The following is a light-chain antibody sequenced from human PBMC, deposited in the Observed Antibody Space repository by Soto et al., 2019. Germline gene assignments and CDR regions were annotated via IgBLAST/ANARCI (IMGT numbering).Light chain of an antibody. CDR2: EVT. J-gene: IGLJ1*01. V-gene: IGLV2-14*01. CDR1: TSELSGYNS. CDR3: GSYTGSISYV. Sequence: LTQPCSFSASLGQSITISCTGTTSELSGYNSLSWYQQHPGKAPILMIYEVTNRPSGVSNRFSGSKSGNTASLTISGRQVEAEAEYFCGSYTGSISYVFGTGTKVTVL.